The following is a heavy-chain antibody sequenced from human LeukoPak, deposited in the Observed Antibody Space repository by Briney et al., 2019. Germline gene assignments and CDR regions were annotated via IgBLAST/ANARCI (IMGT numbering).Heavy chain of an antibody. CDR2: ISYDGSNK. D-gene: IGHD3-22*01. CDR3: ARVPSSSGYYYHFDY. J-gene: IGHJ4*02. CDR1: GFTFSSYA. V-gene: IGHV3-30-3*01. Sequence: GGSLRLSCAASGFTFSSYAMRWVRQAPGKGLEWVAVISYDGSNKYYADSVKGRFTISRDNSKNTLYLQMNSLRAEDTAVYYCARVPSSSGYYYHFDYWGQGTLVTVSS.